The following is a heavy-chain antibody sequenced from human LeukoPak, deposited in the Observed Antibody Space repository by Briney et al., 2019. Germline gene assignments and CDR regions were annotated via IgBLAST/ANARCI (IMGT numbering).Heavy chain of an antibody. CDR2: ISYDGSNK. CDR1: GFTFSSYA. V-gene: IGHV3-30*04. D-gene: IGHD7-27*01. Sequence: GGSLRLSCAASGFTFSSYAMHWVRQAPGKGLEWGAVISYDGSNKYYADSVKGRFTISRDNSKNTLYLQMNSLRAEDTAVYYCASVGKYYYYYMDVWGKGTTVTVSS. CDR3: ASVGKYYYYYMDV. J-gene: IGHJ6*03.